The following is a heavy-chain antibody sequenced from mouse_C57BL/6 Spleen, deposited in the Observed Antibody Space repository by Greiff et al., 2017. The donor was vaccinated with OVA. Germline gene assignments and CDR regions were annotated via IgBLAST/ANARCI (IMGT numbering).Heavy chain of an antibody. CDR2: INHGNGDT. CDR3: ARSPLNWDRAMDY. Sequence: QVQLQQSGAELVRPGASVKMSCKASGYTFTSYNMHWVQQTPRQGLEWMGAINHGNGDTSSTQTFKGKATLAVDKSTSTAYMQLSSLTSEDSAVYFCARSPLNWDRAMDYWGQGTSVTVSS. V-gene: IGHV1-12*01. CDR1: GYTFTSYN. J-gene: IGHJ4*01. D-gene: IGHD4-1*01.